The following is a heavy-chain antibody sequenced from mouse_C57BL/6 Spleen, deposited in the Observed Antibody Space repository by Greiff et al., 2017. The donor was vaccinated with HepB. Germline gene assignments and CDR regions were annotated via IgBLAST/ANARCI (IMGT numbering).Heavy chain of an antibody. D-gene: IGHD2-4*01. J-gene: IGHJ3*01. Sequence: EVKLVESGGGLVKPGGSLKLSCAASGFTFSDYGMHWVRQAPEKGLEWVAYISSGSSTIYYADTVKGRFTISRDNAKNTLFLQMTSLRSEDTAMYYCARTGDYMAWFAYWGQGTLVTVSA. V-gene: IGHV5-17*01. CDR1: GFTFSDYG. CDR2: ISSGSSTI. CDR3: ARTGDYMAWFAY.